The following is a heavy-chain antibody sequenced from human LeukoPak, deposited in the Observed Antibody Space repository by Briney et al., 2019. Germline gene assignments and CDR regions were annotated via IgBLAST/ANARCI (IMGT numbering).Heavy chain of an antibody. CDR2: ISWNSGSI. D-gene: IGHD1-26*01. CDR1: GFTVSSNY. J-gene: IGHJ4*02. CDR3: AKDKGIYSGSYTGYFDY. Sequence: GGSLRLSCAASGFTVSSNYMSWVRQAPGRGLEWVSGISWNSGSIGYADSVKGRFTISRDNAKNSLYLQMNSLRAEDTALYYCAKDKGIYSGSYTGYFDYWGQGTLVTVSS. V-gene: IGHV3-9*01.